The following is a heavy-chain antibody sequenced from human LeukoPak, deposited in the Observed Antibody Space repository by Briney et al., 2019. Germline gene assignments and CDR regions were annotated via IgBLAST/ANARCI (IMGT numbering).Heavy chain of an antibody. Sequence: GGSLRVSCAASGFTFSSYAMHWVRQAPGKGLEWVAVISYDGSNKYYADSVKGRFTISRDNSKNTLYLQMNSLRAEDTAVYYCARDSDRQWPHNDYWGQGTLVTVSS. CDR1: GFTFSSYA. CDR2: ISYDGSNK. J-gene: IGHJ4*02. V-gene: IGHV3-30-3*01. D-gene: IGHD6-19*01. CDR3: ARDSDRQWPHNDY.